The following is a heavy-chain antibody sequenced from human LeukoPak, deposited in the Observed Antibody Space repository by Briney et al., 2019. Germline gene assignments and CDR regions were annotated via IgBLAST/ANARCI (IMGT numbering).Heavy chain of an antibody. Sequence: PSETLSLTCTVSDDSINSYYWSWIRQPPGKGLEWIGYIFYSGSTDYNPSLKSRVTISQHTSKNQFSLKLRSVTAADTAVYYCARTGRYCSDTSCYYFDYWGQGILVTVSS. D-gene: IGHD2-15*01. CDR2: IFYSGST. J-gene: IGHJ4*02. CDR3: ARTGRYCSDTSCYYFDY. CDR1: DDSINSYY. V-gene: IGHV4-59*01.